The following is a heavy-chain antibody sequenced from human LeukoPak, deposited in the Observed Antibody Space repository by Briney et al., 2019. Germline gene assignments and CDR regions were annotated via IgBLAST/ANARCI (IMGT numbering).Heavy chain of an antibody. J-gene: IGHJ4*02. CDR2: IKQDGSEK. D-gene: IGHD4-17*01. CDR1: GFTFSSYW. Sequence: GGSLRLSCAASGFTFSSYWMSWVRQAPGKGLEWVANIKQDGSEKYYVDSVKGRFTISRDNAKNSLYLQMNSLRAEDTAVYYCAKEGVVTVTPFDYWGQGTLVTVSS. CDR3: AKEGVVTVTPFDY. V-gene: IGHV3-7*01.